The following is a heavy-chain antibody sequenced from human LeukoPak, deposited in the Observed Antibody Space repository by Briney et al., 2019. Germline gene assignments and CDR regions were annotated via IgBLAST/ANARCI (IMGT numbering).Heavy chain of an antibody. CDR2: IYTSGST. CDR1: GGSVSSDY. V-gene: IGHV4-4*07. D-gene: IGHD6-6*01. Sequence: PSETLSLTCTVSGGSVSSDYWSWIRQPAGKGLEWIGRIYTSGSTNYNPSLKSRVTMSVDTSKNQFSLKLSSVTAADTAVYYCARARIAARLDAFDIWGQGTMVTVSS. CDR3: ARARIAARLDAFDI. J-gene: IGHJ3*02.